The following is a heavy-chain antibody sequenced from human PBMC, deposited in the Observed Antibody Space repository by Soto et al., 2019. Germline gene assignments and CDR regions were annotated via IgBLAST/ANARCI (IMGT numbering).Heavy chain of an antibody. V-gene: IGHV2-5*02. CDR1: GFSLRTTGSG. D-gene: IGHD3-16*01. CDR3: AHTWGLPFDY. Sequence: QITLKESGPTLVKPTQTLTLTCTYSGFSLRTTGSGVGWIRQPPGKALEWLGIFYWDDDKRYSPSLKNRLTLTNDISKSQVVLTLTNMDHVDTATYYCAHTWGLPFDYWGQGTLVIVSS. J-gene: IGHJ4*02. CDR2: FYWDDDK.